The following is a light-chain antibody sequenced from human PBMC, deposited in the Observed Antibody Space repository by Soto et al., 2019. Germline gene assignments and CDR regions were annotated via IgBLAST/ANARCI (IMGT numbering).Light chain of an antibody. V-gene: IGLV2-23*01. Sequence: QSVRTHPASVSASPGHSITIPCTGTSSDVGSYNLVSWFQQHPGKVPKLLIYEGTKRPSGLSDRFSGSKSGNTASLTISGLQAEEQADHYCYSYAGETSYVFGTGTKVTVL. CDR3: YSYAGETSYV. J-gene: IGLJ1*01. CDR2: EGT. CDR1: SSDVGSYNL.